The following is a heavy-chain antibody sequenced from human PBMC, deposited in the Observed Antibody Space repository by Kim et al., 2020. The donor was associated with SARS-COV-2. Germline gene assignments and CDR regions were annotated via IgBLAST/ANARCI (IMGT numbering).Heavy chain of an antibody. D-gene: IGHD5-12*01. Sequence: GGSLRLSCAASGFTFSGSAMHWVRQASGKGLEWVGRIRSKANSYATAYAASVKGRFTISRDDSKNTAYLQMNSLKTEDTAVYYCTRHGRSPMATQSYYYYYKDVWGKGTTVTVSS. CDR1: GFTFSGSA. J-gene: IGHJ6*03. V-gene: IGHV3-73*01. CDR3: TRHGRSPMATQSYYYYYKDV. CDR2: IRSKANSYAT.